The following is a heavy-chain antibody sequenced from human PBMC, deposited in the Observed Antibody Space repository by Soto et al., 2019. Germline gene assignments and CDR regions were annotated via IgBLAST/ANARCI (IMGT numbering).Heavy chain of an antibody. CDR1: GYTFSNYG. J-gene: IGHJ5*02. D-gene: IGHD2-2*01. Sequence: ASVKVSCKTSGYTFSNYGITWVRQAPGQPLEWLGWISLYSDGTNYAQKFQGRVSMTTNTSTTTAYMELRSLRSDDTAVYYCARVVPGAEAWFGPWGQGTLVTVSS. CDR3: ARVVPGAEAWFGP. V-gene: IGHV1-18*01. CDR2: ISLYSDGT.